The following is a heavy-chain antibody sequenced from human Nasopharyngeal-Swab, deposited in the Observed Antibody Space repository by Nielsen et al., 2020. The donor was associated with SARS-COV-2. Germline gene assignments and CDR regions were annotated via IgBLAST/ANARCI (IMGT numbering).Heavy chain of an antibody. V-gene: IGHV1-2*06. D-gene: IGHD6-6*01. CDR2: TNPNSGGT. Sequence: ASATVSCKASGYTFTCSYFHFARHAAGQGLEWMGPTNPNSGGTNYAHKFQGRVTMTRDTSISTAYMELSRLRSDDKAVYYCARGGAARWFDPWGQRNLVTVSS. CDR3: ARGGAARWFDP. J-gene: IGHJ5*02. CDR1: GYTFTCSY.